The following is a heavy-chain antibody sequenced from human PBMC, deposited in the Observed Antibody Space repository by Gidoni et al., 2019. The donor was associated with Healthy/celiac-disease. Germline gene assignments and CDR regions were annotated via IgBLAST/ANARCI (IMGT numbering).Heavy chain of an antibody. V-gene: IGHV1-69*01. CDR1: GGTFSSYA. CDR2: IIPIFGTA. J-gene: IGHJ6*02. CDR3: ARVDCSGGSCYSYGMDV. D-gene: IGHD2-15*01. Sequence: QVQLVQSGAEVKKPGSSVKVPCKASGGTFSSYAISWVRQAPGQGLEWMGGIIPIFGTANYAQKFQGRVTITADESTSTAYMELSSLRSEDTAVYYCARVDCSGGSCYSYGMDVWGQGTTVTVSS.